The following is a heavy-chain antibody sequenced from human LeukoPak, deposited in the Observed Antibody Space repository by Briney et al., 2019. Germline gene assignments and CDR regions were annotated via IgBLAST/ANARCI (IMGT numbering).Heavy chain of an antibody. Sequence: GGSLRLSCAASGFTVSSYAIGCVRQAPGKGLKWVSSITNGASTTNYPDSVKGRFTISRDNSKNTLYLKMNSLRAEDTAAYYCAKGGSGWSRDYFDCWGQGTLVTVSS. CDR3: AKGGSGWSRDYFDC. J-gene: IGHJ4*02. D-gene: IGHD6-19*01. CDR2: ITNGASTT. V-gene: IGHV3-23*01. CDR1: GFTVSSYA.